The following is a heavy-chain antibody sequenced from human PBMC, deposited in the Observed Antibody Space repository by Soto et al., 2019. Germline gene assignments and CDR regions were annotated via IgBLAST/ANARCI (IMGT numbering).Heavy chain of an antibody. CDR2: VYYSGST. CDR3: ARGRSHEWELLVQYFDY. J-gene: IGHJ4*02. D-gene: IGHD1-26*01. CDR1: GGSVSNSY. Sequence: SETLSLTCTVSGGSVSNSYLGWIRQPPGKGLEWVAYVYYSGSTNYNPSLGSRVTISVDKSKNQFSLKMTSVTGADTAVYYCARGRSHEWELLVQYFDYWGQGTLVTVSS. V-gene: IGHV4-59*02.